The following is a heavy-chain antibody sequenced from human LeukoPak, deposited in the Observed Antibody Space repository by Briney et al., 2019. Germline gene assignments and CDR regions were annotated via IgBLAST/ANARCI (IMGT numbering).Heavy chain of an antibody. CDR1: GFTFSSYE. CDR3: AIPGGDSSGYDRYY. CDR2: ISSSGSTI. Sequence: GGSLRLSCAASGFTFSSYEMNWVRQAPGKGLEWVSYISSSGSTIYYADSVKGRFTISRDNSKNTLYLQMNSLRAEDTAVYYCAIPGGDSSGYDRYYWGQGTLVTVSS. J-gene: IGHJ4*02. V-gene: IGHV3-48*03. D-gene: IGHD3-22*01.